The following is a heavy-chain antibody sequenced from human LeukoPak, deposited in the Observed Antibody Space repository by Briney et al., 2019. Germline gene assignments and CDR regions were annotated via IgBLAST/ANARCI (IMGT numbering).Heavy chain of an antibody. CDR3: AKGLTIFGNNWFDP. V-gene: IGHV3-23*01. CDR2: ISGSGGST. D-gene: IGHD3-3*01. J-gene: IGHJ5*02. CDR1: GFTFSSYA. Sequence: PGGSLRLSCAASGFTFSSYALSWVRQAPGKGLEWVSAISGSGGSTYYADSVKGGFTISRDNSKNTLYLQMNSLRAEVTAVYYCAKGLTIFGNNWFDPWGQGTLVTVSS.